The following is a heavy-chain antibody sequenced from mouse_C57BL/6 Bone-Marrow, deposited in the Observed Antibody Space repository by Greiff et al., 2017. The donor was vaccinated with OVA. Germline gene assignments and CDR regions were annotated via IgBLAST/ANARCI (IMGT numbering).Heavy chain of an antibody. Sequence: QVQLKESGPGLVQPSQSLSITCTVSGFSLTSYGVHWVRQSPGKGLEWLGVIWSGGSTDYNAAFISRLSISKDNAKSQVFFKMNSLQADDTAIYYSARDSWDVRYVDYWGQGTTLTVSS. D-gene: IGHD4-1*01. CDR1: GFSLTSYG. J-gene: IGHJ2*01. V-gene: IGHV2-2*01. CDR2: IWSGGST. CDR3: ARDSWDVRYVDY.